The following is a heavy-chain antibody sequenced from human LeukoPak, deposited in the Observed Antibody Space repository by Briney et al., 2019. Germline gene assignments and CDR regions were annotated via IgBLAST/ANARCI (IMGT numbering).Heavy chain of an antibody. Sequence: GGSLRLSCTASGFTFGDYAMSWFRQAPGKGLEWVGFIRSKAYGGTTEYAASVKGRFTTSRDDSKSIVYLQMNSLKTEDTAVYYCTRTTCIGGDCYGLDDYWGQGTLVTVSS. CDR3: TRTTCIGGDCYGLDDY. J-gene: IGHJ4*02. CDR1: GFTFGDYA. V-gene: IGHV3-49*03. CDR2: IRSKAYGGTT. D-gene: IGHD2-21*02.